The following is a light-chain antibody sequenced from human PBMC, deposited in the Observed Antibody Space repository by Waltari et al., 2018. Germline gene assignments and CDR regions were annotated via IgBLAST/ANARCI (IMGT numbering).Light chain of an antibody. CDR2: DAS. CDR1: QSVSSN. V-gene: IGKV3-15*01. Sequence: EIVMTQSPATLSVSPGERATLSCRASQSVSSNLAWYQQKPGQAPRLLIYDASTRATGIPARFSGSGSGTEFTLTIRSLQSEDFAVYNCQQYNNWPLTFGQGTKVEIK. J-gene: IGKJ1*01. CDR3: QQYNNWPLT.